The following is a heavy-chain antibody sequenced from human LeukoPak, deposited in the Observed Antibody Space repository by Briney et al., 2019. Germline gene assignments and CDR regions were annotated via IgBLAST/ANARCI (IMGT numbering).Heavy chain of an antibody. D-gene: IGHD6-19*01. Sequence: GASVKVSCKASGYTFTDYALHWVRQAPGQSLEWMGWITTGRGGTRYSQDFQRRITLTRDKSANTVYMDLSDLTSEDTAVYYCARGGQQWRGGNNFDSWGQGTLVAVSS. CDR3: ARGGQQWRGGNNFDS. J-gene: IGHJ4*02. CDR1: GYTFTDYA. V-gene: IGHV1-3*03. CDR2: ITTGRGGT.